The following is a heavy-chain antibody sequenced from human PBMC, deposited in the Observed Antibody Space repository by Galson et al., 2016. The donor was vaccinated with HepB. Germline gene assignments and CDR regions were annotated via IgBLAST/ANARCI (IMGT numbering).Heavy chain of an antibody. J-gene: IGHJ6*04. CDR3: AKRVRQFEYYYYGMDV. Sequence: SLRLSCAASGFTFRTYGMHWVRQAPGKGLEWVAVVSYDGSDKYYADSVKGRFTISRDNSKNTLWLQMDSLRVEDTAVYYCAKRVRQFEYYYYGMDVWGKGTTVTVSS. CDR2: VSYDGSDK. V-gene: IGHV3-30*18. D-gene: IGHD3-10*01. CDR1: GFTFRTYG.